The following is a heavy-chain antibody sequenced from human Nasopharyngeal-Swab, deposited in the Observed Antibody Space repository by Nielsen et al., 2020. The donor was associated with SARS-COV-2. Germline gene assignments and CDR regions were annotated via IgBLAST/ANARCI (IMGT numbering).Heavy chain of an antibody. V-gene: IGHV3-21*01. D-gene: IGHD1-7*01. CDR3: ARDLGDEPLELYIRYYYYGMDV. CDR2: INSSSSYI. CDR1: GFTLSSYS. J-gene: IGHJ6*02. Sequence: GESLKISCAASGFTLSSYSMNWVRQPPGKGLAWVSSINSSSSYIYYADSVKGRFTISRDNAKNSLYLQMNSLRAEDTAVYYCARDLGDEPLELYIRYYYYGMDVWGQGTTVTVSS.